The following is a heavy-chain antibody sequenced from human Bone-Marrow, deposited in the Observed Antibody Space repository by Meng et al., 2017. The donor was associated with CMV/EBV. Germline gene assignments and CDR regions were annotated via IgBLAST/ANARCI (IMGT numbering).Heavy chain of an antibody. V-gene: IGHV3-13*03. CDR2: IGTAGDT. CDR1: GFTFSSYD. CDR3: ARDPAVAGTPKPPTGPPYYYYYGMDV. J-gene: IGHJ6*02. Sequence: GESLKISCAACGFTFSSYDMHWVRQATGKGLEWVSAIGTAGDTYYPGSVKGQFTISRENAKNSLYLQMNSLRAGDTAVYYCARDPAVAGTPKPPTGPPYYYYYGMDVWGQGTTVTVSS. D-gene: IGHD6-19*01.